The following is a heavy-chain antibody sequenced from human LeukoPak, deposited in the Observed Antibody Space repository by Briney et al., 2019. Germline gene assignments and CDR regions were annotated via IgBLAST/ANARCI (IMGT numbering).Heavy chain of an antibody. CDR1: GYTFTSYG. CDR2: ISAYNGNT. D-gene: IGHD2-15*01. J-gene: IGHJ6*02. Sequence: GASVKVSCKASGYTFTSYGISWVRQAPGQGLEWMGWISAYNGNTNYAQKLQGRVTMTTDTSTSTAYMELRSLRSDETAVYYCARDWVSCSGGSCYSYYYYYGMGVWGQGTTVTVSS. V-gene: IGHV1-18*01. CDR3: ARDWVSCSGGSCYSYYYYYGMGV.